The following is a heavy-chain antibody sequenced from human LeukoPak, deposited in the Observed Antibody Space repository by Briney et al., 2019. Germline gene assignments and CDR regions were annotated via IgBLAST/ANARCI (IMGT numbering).Heavy chain of an antibody. V-gene: IGHV4-4*07. J-gene: IGHJ4*02. Sequence: SETLSLTCTVSGGSISSYYWSWIRQPAGKGLEWIGRIYTSGSTNYNPSLKSRVTMSVDTSKSQSSLKLSSVTAADTAVYYCAGPYPYYFDYWGQGTLVTVSS. CDR3: AGPYPYYFDY. CDR2: IYTSGST. CDR1: GGSISSYY.